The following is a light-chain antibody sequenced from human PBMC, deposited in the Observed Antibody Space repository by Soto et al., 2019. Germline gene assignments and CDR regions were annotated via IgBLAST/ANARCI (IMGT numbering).Light chain of an antibody. CDR1: SGSIASND. CDR3: QSYDSSKGV. V-gene: IGLV6-57*03. CDR2: EVN. Sequence: NFMLTQPHSVSESPGKTVTISCTRTSGSIASNDVQWYQQRPGSAPTTVIYEVNQRPSGVPDRFSGCIDSSSNSASLALSGLKTEDEAGYSCQSYDSSKGVFGGGTQVTVL. J-gene: IGLJ2*01.